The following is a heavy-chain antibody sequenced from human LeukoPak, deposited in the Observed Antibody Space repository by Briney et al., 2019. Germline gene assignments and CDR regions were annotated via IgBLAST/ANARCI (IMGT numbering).Heavy chain of an antibody. Sequence: PGGSLRLSCAASGFTFSTYAMHWVRQAPGKGLEWVAVISYDGSNKYYANSVKGRFTISRDNSKNTLYLQMNSLRAEDTAVYYCARAGGSTVSHSDYWGQGTLVTVSS. D-gene: IGHD4-17*01. CDR2: ISYDGSNK. CDR3: ARAGGSTVSHSDY. CDR1: GFTFSTYA. V-gene: IGHV3-30-3*01. J-gene: IGHJ4*02.